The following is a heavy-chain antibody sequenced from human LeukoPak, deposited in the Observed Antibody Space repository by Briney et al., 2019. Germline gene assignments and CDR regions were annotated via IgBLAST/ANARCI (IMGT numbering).Heavy chain of an antibody. J-gene: IGHJ4*02. Sequence: NPSETLSLTCTVSGGSISSYYWSWIRQPPGKGLEWIGYIFYTGSTNYNPSLKSRVTISVDTSKNQFSLKLSSVTAADTAVYYCARVTRVDTKTIDYWGQGTLVTVSS. CDR2: IFYTGST. D-gene: IGHD5-18*01. CDR1: GGSISSYY. V-gene: IGHV4-59*12. CDR3: ARVTRVDTKTIDY.